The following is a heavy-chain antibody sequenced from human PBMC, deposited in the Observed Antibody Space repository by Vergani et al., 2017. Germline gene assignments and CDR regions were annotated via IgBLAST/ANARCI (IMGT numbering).Heavy chain of an antibody. CDR1: GGTFSSYA. Sequence: QVQLVQSGAEVKKPGSSVKVSCKASGGTFSSYAISWVRQAPGQGLEWMGGIIPIFGTANYAQQFQGTVTITADESTRTTYMELSSLRAEDTAVYYCARDRGIAATVFGAFDIWGQGTMVTVSS. CDR2: IIPIFGTA. V-gene: IGHV1-69*01. D-gene: IGHD6-13*01. CDR3: ARDRGIAATVFGAFDI. J-gene: IGHJ3*02.